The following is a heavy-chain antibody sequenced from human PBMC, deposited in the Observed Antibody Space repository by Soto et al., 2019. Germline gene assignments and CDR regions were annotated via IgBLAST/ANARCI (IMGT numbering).Heavy chain of an antibody. J-gene: IGHJ4*02. CDR2: IIPLFGTT. Sequence: QVQLVQSGAEVKKPGSSVKVSCKASGGTFSRNAINWVRQAPGQGLEWMGGIIPLFGTTNYAQNFQGRVNITADGSQNTAYMELSSLRSEVTAVYYCARDGAVTVTTSYFDYWGQGTLVSVSS. D-gene: IGHD4-17*01. V-gene: IGHV1-69*12. CDR3: ARDGAVTVTTSYFDY. CDR1: GGTFSRNA.